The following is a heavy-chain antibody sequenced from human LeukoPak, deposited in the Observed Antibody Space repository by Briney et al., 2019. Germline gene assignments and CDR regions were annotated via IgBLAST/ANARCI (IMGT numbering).Heavy chain of an antibody. CDR3: ASDYDFWSGPDY. J-gene: IGHJ4*02. CDR2: ISYDGSNK. V-gene: IGHV3-30*04. D-gene: IGHD3-3*01. Sequence: GETLRLSCAASGFTFSSYAMHWVRQAPGKGLEWVAVISYDGSNKYYADSVKGRFTISSDNSNNTLYLQTHSLRAGATAVSYCASDYDFWSGPDYWGQGTLVTVSS. CDR1: GFTFSSYA.